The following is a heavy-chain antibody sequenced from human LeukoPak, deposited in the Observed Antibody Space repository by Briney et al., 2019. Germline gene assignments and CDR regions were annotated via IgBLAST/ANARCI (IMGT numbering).Heavy chain of an antibody. CDR1: GVTFSSYA. V-gene: IGHV1-69*04. J-gene: IGHJ4*02. CDR2: IIPILGIA. D-gene: IGHD2-21*01. CDR3: ESAVDYYYHFDY. Sequence: SVKVSCKASGVTFSSYAISWVRQAPGEGLEWVGSIIPILGIANYAQKFQGRVTITANKSTSTAYMELSSPRYEDTAVYSCESAVDYYYHFDYWGQGTMVTVSS.